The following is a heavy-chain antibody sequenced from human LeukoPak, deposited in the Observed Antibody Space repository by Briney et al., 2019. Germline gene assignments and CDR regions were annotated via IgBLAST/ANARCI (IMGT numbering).Heavy chain of an antibody. V-gene: IGHV4-39*07. CDR2: IYYSGST. CDR3: ARNPYGDYGYFDL. D-gene: IGHD4-17*01. J-gene: IGHJ2*01. CDR1: GGSISSSSYY. Sequence: SGTLSLTCTVSGGSISSSSYYWGWIRQPPGKGLEWIGSIYYSGSTYYNPSLKSRVTISVDTSKNQFSLKLSSVTAADTAVYYCARNPYGDYGYFDLWGRGTLVTVSS.